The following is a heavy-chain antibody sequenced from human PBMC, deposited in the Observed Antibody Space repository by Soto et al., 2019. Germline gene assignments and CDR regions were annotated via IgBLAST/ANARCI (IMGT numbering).Heavy chain of an antibody. V-gene: IGHV4-61*08. CDR3: ARDLIPYWYSSSWPDAFDI. J-gene: IGHJ3*02. CDR1: GGSISSGGYY. CDR2: IYYSGST. D-gene: IGHD6-13*01. Sequence: PSETLSLTCTVSGGSISSGGYYWSWIRQHPGKGLEWIGYIYYSGSTNYNPSLKSRVTISVGTSKNQFSLKLSSVTAADTAVYYCARDLIPYWYSSSWPDAFDIRGQGTMVTVSS.